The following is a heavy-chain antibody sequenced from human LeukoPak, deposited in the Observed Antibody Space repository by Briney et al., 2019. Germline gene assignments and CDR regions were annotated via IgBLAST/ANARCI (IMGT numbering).Heavy chain of an antibody. CDR3: ARDSSEDFYDSSGYYSFDF. CDR1: GYTFTSYG. V-gene: IGHV1-18*01. Sequence: ASVKVSCKASGYTFTSYGISWVGQAPGQGLEWMGWISAYNGNTNYAQKVQGRVTMTTDTSTSTAYMELRSLRSDDTAVFYCARDSSEDFYDSSGYYSFDFWGQGTLVTVSS. D-gene: IGHD3-22*01. CDR2: ISAYNGNT. J-gene: IGHJ4*02.